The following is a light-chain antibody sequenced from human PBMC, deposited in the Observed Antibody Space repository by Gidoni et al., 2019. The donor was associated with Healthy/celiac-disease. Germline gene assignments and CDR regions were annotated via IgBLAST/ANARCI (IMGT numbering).Light chain of an antibody. Sequence: EIELTQSPATLSLSPGERATLSCRASQSVSSYLAWDQQKHGQAPRRLIYDASNRATGIPARLSGSGSVTDFTLTISSLEPEDFAVYFCQQRSNGLTFGGGTKVEIK. CDR3: QQRSNGLT. V-gene: IGKV3-11*01. CDR1: QSVSSY. J-gene: IGKJ4*01. CDR2: DAS.